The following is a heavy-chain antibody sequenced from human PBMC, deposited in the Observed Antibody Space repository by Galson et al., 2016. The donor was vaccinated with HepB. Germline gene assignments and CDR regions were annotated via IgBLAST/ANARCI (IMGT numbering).Heavy chain of an antibody. V-gene: IGHV3-23*01. CDR2: ISGCGNNA. CDR1: GFTFNNYA. CDR3: ARGGPFSTSWYLDF. J-gene: IGHJ4*02. D-gene: IGHD6-13*01. Sequence: SLRLACAASGFTFNNYAMSWVRQAPGKGLEWVSGISGCGNNAYYADSGKGRFTISRDNSNNTLYPQMNSLRAEDTAVYYCARGGPFSTSWYLDFWGQGTLLTVSS.